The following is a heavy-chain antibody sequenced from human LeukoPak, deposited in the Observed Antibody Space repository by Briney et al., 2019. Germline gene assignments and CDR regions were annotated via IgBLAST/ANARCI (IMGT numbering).Heavy chain of an antibody. J-gene: IGHJ5*02. CDR2: IYYSGSA. V-gene: IGHV4-61*01. CDR3: ARGFGDWGLSWFDP. D-gene: IGHD3-10*01. Sequence: SETLSLACTVSGGSVSSGSYYWSWIRQPPGKGLEWIGYIYYSGSAKYNPSLKSRVTISVDTSKNQFSLKLTSVTAADTAVYYCARGFGDWGLSWFDPWGQGTLVTVSS. CDR1: GGSVSSGSYY.